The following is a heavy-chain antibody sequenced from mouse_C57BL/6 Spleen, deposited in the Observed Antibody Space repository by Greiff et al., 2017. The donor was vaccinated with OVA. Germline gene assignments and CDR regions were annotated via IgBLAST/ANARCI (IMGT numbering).Heavy chain of an antibody. CDR3: ARRGNWDWYFDV. V-gene: IGHV1-55*01. J-gene: IGHJ1*03. CDR1: GYTFTSYW. Sequence: QVQLQQSGAELVKPGASVKMSCKASGYTFTSYWITWVKQRPGQGLEWIGDIYPGSGSTNYNEKFKSKATLTVDTSSSTAYMQLSSLTSEDSAVYYCARRGNWDWYFDVWGTGTTVTVSS. CDR2: IYPGSGST. D-gene: IGHD4-1*01.